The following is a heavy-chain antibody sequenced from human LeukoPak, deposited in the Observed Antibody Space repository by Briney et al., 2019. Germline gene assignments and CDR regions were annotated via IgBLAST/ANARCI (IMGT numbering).Heavy chain of an antibody. CDR2: MNPNSGNT. CDR3: ARGPYYYGSGSYYSPYYMDV. Sequence: ASVKVSCKASGYTFTSYDINWVRQATGQGLEWMGWMNPNSGNTGYAQKFQGRVTITRNTSISTAYMELSSLRSEDTAVYYCARGPYYYGSGSYYSPYYMDVWGKGTTVTVSS. V-gene: IGHV1-8*03. CDR1: GYTFTSYD. J-gene: IGHJ6*03. D-gene: IGHD3-10*01.